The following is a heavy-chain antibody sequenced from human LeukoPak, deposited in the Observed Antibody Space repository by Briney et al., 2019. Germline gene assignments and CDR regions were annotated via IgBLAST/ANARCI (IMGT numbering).Heavy chain of an antibody. CDR1: GGSISSYY. D-gene: IGHD6-19*01. Sequence: SETLSLTCTVSGGSISSYYWSWIRQPPGKGLEWIGYIYTSGSTNYNPSLKRRVTISVDTSKNQFSLKLSSVTAADTAVYYCARRVAATYYLDYWGQGTLVTVSS. CDR2: IYTSGST. V-gene: IGHV4-4*09. J-gene: IGHJ4*02. CDR3: ARRVAATYYLDY.